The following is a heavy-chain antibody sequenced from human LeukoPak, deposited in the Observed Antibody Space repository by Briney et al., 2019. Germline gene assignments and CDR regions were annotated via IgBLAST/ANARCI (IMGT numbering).Heavy chain of an antibody. CDR1: GFTFSTYS. D-gene: IGHD5-12*01. Sequence: PGGSLRLSCAASGFTFSTYSMNWVRQAPGKGLEWVSYISSSLSTIYYADSVKGRFTISRDNAKNSLYQQMSSLRREDTAVYFCVMGPRYSGYDYFNYWGQGTLVTVSS. J-gene: IGHJ4*02. CDR3: VMGPRYSGYDYFNY. V-gene: IGHV3-48*01. CDR2: ISSSLSTI.